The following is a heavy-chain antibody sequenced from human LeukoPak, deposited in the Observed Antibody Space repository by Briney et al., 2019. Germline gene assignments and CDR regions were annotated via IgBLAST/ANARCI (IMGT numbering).Heavy chain of an antibody. J-gene: IGHJ4*02. CDR1: GFTFSDYY. D-gene: IGHD3-16*01. Sequence: GGSLRLSCAASGFTFSDYYMSWIRQDPGKGLEWVSYISSSGSTIYYADSVKGRFTISRDNAKNSLYLQMDSLRAEDTAVYYCARDYYDYVWGSFSPVGYWGQGTLVTVSS. CDR2: ISSSGSTI. V-gene: IGHV3-11*01. CDR3: ARDYYDYVWGSFSPVGY.